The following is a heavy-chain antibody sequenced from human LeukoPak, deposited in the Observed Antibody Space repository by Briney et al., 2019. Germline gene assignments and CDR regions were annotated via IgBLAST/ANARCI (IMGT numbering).Heavy chain of an antibody. J-gene: IGHJ5*02. CDR3: ARELRYYGSGAFDP. CDR1: GGSISSYY. D-gene: IGHD3-10*01. Sequence: PSETLSLTCTVSGGSISSYYWSWIRQPPGKGLEWIGYIYYSGSTNYNPSLKSRVTISVDTSKNQFSLKLSSVTAADTAVYYCARELRYYGSGAFDPWGQGTLVTVSS. V-gene: IGHV4-59*12. CDR2: IYYSGST.